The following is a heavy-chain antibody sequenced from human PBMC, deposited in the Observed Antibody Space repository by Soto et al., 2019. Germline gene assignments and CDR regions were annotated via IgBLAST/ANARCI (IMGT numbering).Heavy chain of an antibody. D-gene: IGHD3-10*01. CDR1: GGSISSGGYY. Sequence: PSETLSLTCTVSGGSISSGGYYWSWIRQHPGKGLEWIGYIYYSGSTYYNPSLKSRVTISVDTSKNQFSLKLSSVTAADTAVYYCARDLEYYGSGFDPWGQGTLVTVSS. J-gene: IGHJ5*02. V-gene: IGHV4-31*03. CDR3: ARDLEYYGSGFDP. CDR2: IYYSGST.